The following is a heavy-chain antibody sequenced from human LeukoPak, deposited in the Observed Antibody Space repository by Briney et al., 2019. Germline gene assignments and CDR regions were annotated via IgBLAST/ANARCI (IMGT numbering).Heavy chain of an antibody. CDR2: SNPNSGGT. CDR3: AREGVGYSSGWYPGFDY. CDR1: GYTFTGYY. Sequence: ASVKVSCKASGYTFTGYYMHWVRQAPGQGLEWMGWSNPNSGGTNYAQKFQGRVTMTRDTSISTAYMELSRLRSDDTAVYYCAREGVGYSSGWYPGFDYWGQGTLVTVSS. D-gene: IGHD6-19*01. J-gene: IGHJ4*02. V-gene: IGHV1-2*02.